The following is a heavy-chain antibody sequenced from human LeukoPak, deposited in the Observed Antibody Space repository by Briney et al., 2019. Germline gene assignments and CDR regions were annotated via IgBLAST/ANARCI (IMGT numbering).Heavy chain of an antibody. D-gene: IGHD3-22*01. CDR1: EFSVGSNY. CDR3: AKSGYNYDSDAYAFIDY. Sequence: GGSLRLSCAASEFSVGSNYMTWVRQAPGKGLEWVSGISSGGGNTYYADSVKGRFTISRDNSKNTVYLQMSSLRAEDTAVYYCAKSGYNYDSDAYAFIDYWGQGTLVTVSS. CDR2: ISSGGGNT. V-gene: IGHV3-23*01. J-gene: IGHJ4*02.